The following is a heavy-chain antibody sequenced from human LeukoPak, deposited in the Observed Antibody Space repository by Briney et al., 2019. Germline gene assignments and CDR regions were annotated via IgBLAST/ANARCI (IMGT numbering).Heavy chain of an antibody. V-gene: IGHV3-9*01. D-gene: IGHD6-19*01. CDR2: INWNSGTR. J-gene: IGHJ5*02. Sequence: GRSLRLSCAASGFTFDDFAMHWVRQAPGKGLEWVSGINWNSGTRAYADSVKGRFTISRDNAKNFVYLQMSSLRAEDTAFYYCAKDVDESVAGNNWFDPWGQGTLVTVSS. CDR3: AKDVDESVAGNNWFDP. CDR1: GFTFDDFA.